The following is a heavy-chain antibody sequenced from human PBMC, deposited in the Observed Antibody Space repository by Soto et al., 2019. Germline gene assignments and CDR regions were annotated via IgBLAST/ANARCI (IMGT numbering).Heavy chain of an antibody. J-gene: IGHJ4*02. CDR3: AKDIDYYGSGSYLDY. D-gene: IGHD3-10*01. V-gene: IGHV3-23*01. CDR1: GFTFSSYA. Sequence: EVQLLESGGGLVQPGGSLRLSCAASGFTFSSYAMSWVRQAPGKGLEWVSAISGSGGSTYYADSVKGRFTISRDNSKNTLYLQMNILRAEDTAVYYCAKDIDYYGSGSYLDYWGQGTLVTVSS. CDR2: ISGSGGST.